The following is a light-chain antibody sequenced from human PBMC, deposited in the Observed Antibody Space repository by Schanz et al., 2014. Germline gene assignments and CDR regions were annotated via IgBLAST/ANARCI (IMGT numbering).Light chain of an antibody. V-gene: IGLV1-44*01. Sequence: QSVLTQPPSASGTPGQRVTISCSVSSSSIGSDSMNWYQQLPGMAPRLLIYSNNQRPSGVPDRFSGSNSGTSASLAISGLQSEDEADYYCCSYAGSYTFRVFGGGTKVTVL. CDR1: SSSIGSDS. CDR3: CSYAGSYTFRV. CDR2: SNN. J-gene: IGLJ2*01.